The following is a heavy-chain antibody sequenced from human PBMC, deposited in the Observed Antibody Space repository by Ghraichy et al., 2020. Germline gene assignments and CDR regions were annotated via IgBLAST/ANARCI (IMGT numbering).Heavy chain of an antibody. D-gene: IGHD3-10*01. J-gene: IGHJ4*02. V-gene: IGHV4-38-2*02. Sequence: SETLSLTCTVSGYSISSGYYWGWIRQPPGKGLEWIGSIYHSGSTYYNPSLKSRVTISVDTSKNQFSLKLSSVTAADTAVYYCARAVITMVRGDFDYWGQGTLVTVSS. CDR1: GYSISSGYY. CDR2: IYHSGST. CDR3: ARAVITMVRGDFDY.